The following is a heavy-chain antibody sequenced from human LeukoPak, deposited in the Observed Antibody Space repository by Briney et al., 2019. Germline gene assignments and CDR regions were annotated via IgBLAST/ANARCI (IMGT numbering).Heavy chain of an antibody. D-gene: IGHD6-6*01. Sequence: ASVKVSCKVSGDTLTELSMHWVRQAPGKGLEWMGGFDPEDGETIYAQKFQGRVTITEDTSTDTAYMELSSLRSEDTAVYYCATDSQGRPPYFDYWGQGTLVTVSS. V-gene: IGHV1-24*01. CDR3: ATDSQGRPPYFDY. J-gene: IGHJ4*02. CDR2: FDPEDGET. CDR1: GDTLTELS.